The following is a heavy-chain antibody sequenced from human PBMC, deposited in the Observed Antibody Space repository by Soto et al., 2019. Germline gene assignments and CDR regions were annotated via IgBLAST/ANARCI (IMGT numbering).Heavy chain of an antibody. J-gene: IGHJ5*02. CDR3: AGQWAAGYGAFDP. V-gene: IGHV4-4*02. Sequence: QVKLQESGPGLEKPSGTLSLTCAVSGGSISNNRWWTWVRQAPGKGLEWIGEIHDRGSTNYNRSLKSRATVSIDRSRNQFSLEMRAVTAADTAVYYCAGQWAAGYGAFDPWGQGTLVTVSS. CDR1: GGSISNNRW. CDR2: IHDRGST. D-gene: IGHD3-9*01.